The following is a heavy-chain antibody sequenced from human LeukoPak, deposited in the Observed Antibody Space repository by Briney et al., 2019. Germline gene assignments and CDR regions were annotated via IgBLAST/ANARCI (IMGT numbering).Heavy chain of an antibody. CDR3: ARVMAYCTRTSCHDY. D-gene: IGHD2-2*01. J-gene: IGHJ4*02. V-gene: IGHV1-18*01. CDR2: ISAYNGNT. Sequence: ASVKVSCKASGYTFTSYDFSWVRQAPGQGLEWMGWISAYNGNTNYAQRLQGRVTMTTDTSTSTDYMELRSLRSDDTAVYYCARVMAYCTRTSCHDYWGQGTLVTVSS. CDR1: GYTFTSYD.